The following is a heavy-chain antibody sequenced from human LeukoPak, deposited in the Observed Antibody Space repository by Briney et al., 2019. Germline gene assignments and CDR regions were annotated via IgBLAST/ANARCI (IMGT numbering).Heavy chain of an antibody. J-gene: IGHJ4*02. CDR3: ARAAGRDGYNYPFDY. CDR1: GFTFSSYP. D-gene: IGHD5-24*01. V-gene: IGHV3-30-3*01. CDR2: ISYVADNK. Sequence: GGSLRLSCAASGFTFSSYPIHWVRQAPGKGLEWVAVISYVADNKYYADSVKGRFTISRDNAKNTLYLQMNSLRAEDTAVYYCARAAGRDGYNYPFDYWGQGTLVTVSS.